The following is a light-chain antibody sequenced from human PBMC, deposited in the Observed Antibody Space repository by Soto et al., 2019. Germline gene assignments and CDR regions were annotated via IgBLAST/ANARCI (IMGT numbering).Light chain of an antibody. CDR1: QSLYTN. CDR2: AAS. V-gene: IGKV3-15*01. CDR3: KQSPQLLIT. J-gene: IGKJ5*01. Sequence: VYHEETATLSCRASQSLYTNLAWYQQKPGQTPRVLIYAASTRATGIPGRFTGIGSGTEFTLTFSSLQSEDLAVYYSKQSPQLLITCGDGTRLAI.